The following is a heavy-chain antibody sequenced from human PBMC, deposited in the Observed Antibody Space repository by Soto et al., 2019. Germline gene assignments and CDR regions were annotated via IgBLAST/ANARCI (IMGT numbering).Heavy chain of an antibody. CDR2: ISSSSSAI. J-gene: IGHJ3*02. V-gene: IGHV3-48*02. CDR3: ARVSYCGDDCYHDAFDI. D-gene: IGHD2-21*02. CDR1: GFTFSTYS. Sequence: PGGSLRLSCAASGFTFSTYSMNWVRQAPGKGLEWVSYISSSSSAIYSADSVKGRFTISRDNAKNSLYPQMNSLRDEDTAVYYCARVSYCGDDCYHDAFDIWGQGTMVTVSS.